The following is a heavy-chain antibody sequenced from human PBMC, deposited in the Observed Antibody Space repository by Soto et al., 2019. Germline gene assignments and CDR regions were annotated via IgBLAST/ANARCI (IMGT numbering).Heavy chain of an antibody. CDR1: GGSISSSDW. D-gene: IGHD3-10*01. Sequence: SETLSLTCAVSGGSISSSDWWSWVRQPPGKGLEWIGEIYHSGSTNYDPSLKSRVTISVDKSKNQFSLDLNSVTAADTAVYYCARARYYGSGIHLDYWGQGALVTVSS. CDR3: ARARYYGSGIHLDY. CDR2: IYHSGST. J-gene: IGHJ4*02. V-gene: IGHV4-4*02.